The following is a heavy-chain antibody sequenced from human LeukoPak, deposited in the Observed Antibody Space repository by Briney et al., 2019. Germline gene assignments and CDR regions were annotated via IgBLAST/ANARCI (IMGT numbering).Heavy chain of an antibody. Sequence: SETLSLTCTVSGGSIRSYYWSWIRQPPGKGLEWIGYIYYSGSTNYNPSLKSRVTISVDTSKNQFSLKLNSVTTAAPAVYYCAREHDYGDYGAYDNWGQGTLVTVSP. CDR2: IYYSGST. J-gene: IGHJ4*02. V-gene: IGHV4-59*01. CDR1: GGSIRSYY. CDR3: AREHDYGDYGAYDN. D-gene: IGHD4-17*01.